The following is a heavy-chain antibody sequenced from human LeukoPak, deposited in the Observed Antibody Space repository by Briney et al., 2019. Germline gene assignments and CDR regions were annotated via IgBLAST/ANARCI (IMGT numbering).Heavy chain of an antibody. CDR2: ISSSSTTI. CDR1: GFTFSSYS. D-gene: IGHD2-15*01. Sequence: GGSLRLSCVVSGFTFSSYSMDWVRQAPGKGLEWISYISSSSTTIYYADSVKGRFTISRDNAKNSLYLQMNSLRDEDTAVYYCARDLYFWGQGTLVTVSS. V-gene: IGHV3-48*02. CDR3: ARDLYF. J-gene: IGHJ4*02.